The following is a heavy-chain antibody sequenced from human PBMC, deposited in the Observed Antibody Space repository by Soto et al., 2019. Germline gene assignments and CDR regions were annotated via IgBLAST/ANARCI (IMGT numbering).Heavy chain of an antibody. Sequence: QVQLVESGGGVVQPGRSLRLSCAASGFTFSSYGMHWVRQAPGKGLEWVAVISYDGSNKYYADSVKGRFTISRDNSKNTLYLQMNSLRAEDTAVYYCAKGFGVVINNWFDPWGQGTLVTVSS. CDR1: GFTFSSYG. D-gene: IGHD3-3*01. CDR3: AKGFGVVINNWFDP. J-gene: IGHJ5*02. CDR2: ISYDGSNK. V-gene: IGHV3-30*18.